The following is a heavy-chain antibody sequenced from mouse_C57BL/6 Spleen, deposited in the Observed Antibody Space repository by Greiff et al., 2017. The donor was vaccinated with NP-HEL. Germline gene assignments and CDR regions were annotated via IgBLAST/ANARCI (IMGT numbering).Heavy chain of an antibody. V-gene: IGHV5-2*01. Sequence: DVHLVESGGGLVQPGESLKLSCESNEYEFPSHDMTWVRKTPEKRLELVAAINSDGGSTYYPDTMERRFIISRDNTKKTLYLQMSSLRSEDTALYYCARQGLGYAMDYWGQGTSVTVSS. CDR2: INSDGGST. J-gene: IGHJ4*01. CDR1: EYEFPSHD. D-gene: IGHD2-4*01. CDR3: ARQGLGYAMDY.